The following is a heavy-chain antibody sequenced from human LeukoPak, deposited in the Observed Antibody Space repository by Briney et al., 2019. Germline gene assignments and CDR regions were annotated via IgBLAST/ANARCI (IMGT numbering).Heavy chain of an antibody. CDR2: IHHSGST. CDR3: ARHLGYCSGNSCSNWFDP. V-gene: IGHV4-38-2*01. CDR1: GYSISSGYY. D-gene: IGHD2-2*01. Sequence: SETLSLTCAVSGYSISSGYYWGWIRQPPGKGLEWIGNIHHSGSTYYNPSLKSRVTISVDTSKNQFSLNLSSVTATDTAVYYCARHLGYCSGNSCSNWFDPWGQGTLVTVSS. J-gene: IGHJ5*02.